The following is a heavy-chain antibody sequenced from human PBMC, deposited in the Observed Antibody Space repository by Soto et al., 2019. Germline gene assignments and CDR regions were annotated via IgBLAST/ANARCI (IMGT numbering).Heavy chain of an antibody. CDR1: GFTFSRYW. Sequence: GGSLRLSCAASGFTFSRYWMHWVRQVPGKGLVWVSRINGDGSSTTYADSVKGRFTISRDNAKNTLYLQMNSLRAEDTAVYYCARDRTAASADYWGQGALVTVSS. D-gene: IGHD2-2*01. V-gene: IGHV3-74*01. CDR2: INGDGSST. CDR3: ARDRTAASADY. J-gene: IGHJ4*02.